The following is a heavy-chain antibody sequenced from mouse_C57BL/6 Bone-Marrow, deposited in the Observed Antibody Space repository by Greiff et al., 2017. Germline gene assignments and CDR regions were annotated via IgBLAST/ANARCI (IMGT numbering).Heavy chain of an antibody. CDR1: GFNIKDDY. D-gene: IGHD2-4*01. J-gene: IGHJ3*01. CDR3: TGDYYDRAY. CDR2: IDPENGDT. V-gene: IGHV14-4*01. Sequence: EVQLQESGAELVRPGASVKLSCTASGFNIKDDYMHWVKQRPEQGLEWIGWIDPENGDTEYASKFQGKATITADTSSNTAYLQLSSLTSEDTAVYYCTGDYYDRAYWGQVTLVTVSA.